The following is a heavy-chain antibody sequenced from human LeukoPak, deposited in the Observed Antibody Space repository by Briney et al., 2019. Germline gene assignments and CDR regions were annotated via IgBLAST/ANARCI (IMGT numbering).Heavy chain of an antibody. D-gene: IGHD2-15*01. CDR3: ARGRYCSADICSGGDAFDI. Sequence: SETLSLTCTVSGGSISNYYWSWIRQPAGKGPEWTGRMYSRGSTNYNPSLKSRVTMSVDTSKTQFSLNLRSVTAADTAVYYCARGRYCSADICSGGDAFDIWGQGTMVSVSS. CDR1: GGSISNYY. V-gene: IGHV4-4*07. J-gene: IGHJ3*02. CDR2: MYSRGST.